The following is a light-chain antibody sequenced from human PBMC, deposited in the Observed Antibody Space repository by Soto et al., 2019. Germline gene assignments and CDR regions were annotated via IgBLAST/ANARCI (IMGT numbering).Light chain of an antibody. CDR3: QLFGNSPYT. V-gene: IGKV3-20*01. CDR2: GAS. Sequence: EIVLTQSPGTLSLSPGERATLSCRASQSVSSNYLAWYQQKPGQAPRLLIYGASIRATGIPDRFSGSGSGTDFTLTMTRLEPEDFAVYYCQLFGNSPYTFGQGTKLEIK. J-gene: IGKJ2*01. CDR1: QSVSSNY.